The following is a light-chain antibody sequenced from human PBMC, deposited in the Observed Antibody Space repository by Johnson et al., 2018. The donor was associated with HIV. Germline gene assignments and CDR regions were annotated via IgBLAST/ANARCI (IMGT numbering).Light chain of an antibody. V-gene: IGLV1-51*02. CDR2: KNN. J-gene: IGLJ1*01. CDR3: GTWDSSLSAGVV. Sequence: QSVLTQPPSVSAAPGQKVTISCSGSSSNIGNNFVSWYQLLPGTAPKLLIYKNNKRPSGIPDRFSGSKSGPSATLGITGLQPGDEAEYYCGTWDSSLSAGVVFGTGTKVTVL. CDR1: SSNIGNNF.